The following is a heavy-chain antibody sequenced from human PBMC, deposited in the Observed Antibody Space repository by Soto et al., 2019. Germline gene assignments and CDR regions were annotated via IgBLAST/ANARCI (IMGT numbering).Heavy chain of an antibody. Sequence: QVQLQQWGAGLLKPSETLSLTCAVYGGSFSGYYWSWIRQPPGKGLEWIGEINHSGSTNYNPSLKRRVTISVDTSKNQFSLKLSSVTAADTAVYYCARAVSYGDWRYYFDYWGQGTLVTVSS. CDR3: ARAVSYGDWRYYFDY. CDR2: INHSGST. D-gene: IGHD4-17*01. CDR1: GGSFSGYY. J-gene: IGHJ4*02. V-gene: IGHV4-34*01.